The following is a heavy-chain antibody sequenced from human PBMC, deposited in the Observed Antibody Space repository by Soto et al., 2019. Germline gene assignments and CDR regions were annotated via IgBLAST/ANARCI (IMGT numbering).Heavy chain of an antibody. CDR2: IGVGGET. Sequence: DVQLVESGGGLVQPGGSLRLSCAASGFTLTNYDMHWVRQRPGKGLEWVSAIGVGGETYQPASAKRRSTTSRDAARKCMWIQLNSLTVGDMTVCFCASEYCGGGRCPALYCVDVSG. D-gene: IGHD2-15*01. J-gene: IGHJ6*02. CDR3: ASEYCGGGRCPALYCVDV. V-gene: IGHV3-13*01. CDR1: GFTLTNYD.